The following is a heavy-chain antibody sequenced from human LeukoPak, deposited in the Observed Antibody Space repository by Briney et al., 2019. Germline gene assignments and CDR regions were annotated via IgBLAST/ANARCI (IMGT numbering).Heavy chain of an antibody. D-gene: IGHD4-17*01. V-gene: IGHV4-61*02. Sequence: SETLSLTCTVSGASISGGSYYWSWIRQPAGKGLEWIGRIYTTGSTNYNPSLKSRVTISVDTSKNQFSLKLSSVTAADTAVYYCARLTTVTSHFSYYYYGMDVWGQGTTVTVSS. CDR3: ARLTTVTSHFSYYYYGMDV. J-gene: IGHJ6*02. CDR1: GASISGGSYY. CDR2: IYTTGST.